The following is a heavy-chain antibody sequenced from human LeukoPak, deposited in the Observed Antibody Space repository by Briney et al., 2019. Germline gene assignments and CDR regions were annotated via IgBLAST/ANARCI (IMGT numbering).Heavy chain of an antibody. CDR1: GFTFSSYS. V-gene: IGHV3-21*06. Sequence: GGSLRLSCAASGFTFSSYSMNWVRQAPGKGLEWVSCISGSGSYIYYADSVKGRFTISRDNAKNSLNLQVNSLRAEDTAVYYCVRERFHGSGAPKFDFWGQGTLVTVSS. CDR2: ISGSGSYI. CDR3: VRERFHGSGAPKFDF. J-gene: IGHJ4*02. D-gene: IGHD3-10*01.